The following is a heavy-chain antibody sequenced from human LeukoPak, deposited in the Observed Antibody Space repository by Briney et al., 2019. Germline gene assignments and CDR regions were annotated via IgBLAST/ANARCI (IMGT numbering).Heavy chain of an antibody. CDR3: ARDRRHLRGYFDL. CDR1: GFTFSDYY. Sequence: KTGGSLRLSCAASGFTFSDYYMSWTRQAPGKGLEWVSYISSSGSTIYYADSVKGRFTISRDNAKNSLYLQMNSLRAEDTAVYYCARDRRHLRGYFDLWGRGTLVTVSS. CDR2: ISSSGSTI. V-gene: IGHV3-11*01. J-gene: IGHJ2*01.